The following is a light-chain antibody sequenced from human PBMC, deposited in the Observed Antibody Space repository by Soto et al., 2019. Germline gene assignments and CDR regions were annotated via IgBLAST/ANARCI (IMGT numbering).Light chain of an antibody. V-gene: IGKV1-12*01. J-gene: IGKJ2*01. CDR1: QGIGTW. CDR3: LQTNIVPGT. CDR2: TAS. Sequence: DSQMTQSPSSVSASGGDRLTITCRASQGIGTWLAWYQQKPGKAPKLLIYTASSLHSGVPSRFSGSGSGTDFSLAIHGLQPEEFATYYCLQTNIVPGTFSPGTKREI.